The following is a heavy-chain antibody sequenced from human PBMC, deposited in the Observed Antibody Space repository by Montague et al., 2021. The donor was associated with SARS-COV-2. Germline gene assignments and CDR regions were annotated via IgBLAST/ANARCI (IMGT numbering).Heavy chain of an antibody. V-gene: IGHV2-70*11. D-gene: IGHD6-13*01. Sequence: PALVKPTQTLTLTCTFSGFSLSTSGMCVSWIRQPPGKALEWLARIDWDDDKYYSTSLKTRLTISKDTSKNQVVLTMTNMDPVDTATYYCARVSSSWSQDDYYYMDVWGKGTTVTVSS. CDR1: GFSLSTSGMC. CDR2: IDWDDDK. CDR3: ARVSSSWSQDDYYYMDV. J-gene: IGHJ6*03.